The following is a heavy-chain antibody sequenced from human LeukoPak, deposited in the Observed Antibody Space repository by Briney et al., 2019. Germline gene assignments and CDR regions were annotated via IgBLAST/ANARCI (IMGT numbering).Heavy chain of an antibody. CDR2: IYTSGST. CDR3: ARPSRRSYYYGMDV. J-gene: IGHJ6*02. D-gene: IGHD2-2*01. CDR1: GGSISSYY. Sequence: SETLSLTCTVSGGSISSYYWSWIRQPAGKGLEWIGRIYTSGSTDYNPSLKSRVTMSVDTSKNQFSLKLSSVTAADTAVYYCARPSRRSYYYGMDVWGQGTTVTVSS. V-gene: IGHV4-4*07.